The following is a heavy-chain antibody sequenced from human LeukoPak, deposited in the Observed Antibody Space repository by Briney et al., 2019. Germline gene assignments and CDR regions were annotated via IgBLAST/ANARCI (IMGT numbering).Heavy chain of an antibody. CDR3: AKTGYGSGSHGTHFDY. CDR2: ISWNSGSI. D-gene: IGHD3-10*01. CDR1: GFTFDDNA. V-gene: IGHV3-9*01. Sequence: GRSLRLSCAASGFTFDDNAMHWVRRAPGKGLEWVSGISWNSGSIGYADSVKGRFTISRDNAKNSLYLQMNSLRAEDTALHYCAKTGYGSGSHGTHFDYWGQGTLVTVSS. J-gene: IGHJ4*02.